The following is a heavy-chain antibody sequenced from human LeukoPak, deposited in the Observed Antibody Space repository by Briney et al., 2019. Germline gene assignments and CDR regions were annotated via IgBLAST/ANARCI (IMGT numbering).Heavy chain of an antibody. Sequence: PSETLSLTCTVSGGSISSYYWSWIRQPPGKGLEWIGEINHSGSTNYNPSLKSRVTISVDTSKNQFSLKLSSVTAADTAVYYCARDHYYGSGSFDYWGQGTLVTVSS. CDR3: ARDHYYGSGSFDY. J-gene: IGHJ4*02. D-gene: IGHD3-10*01. CDR2: INHSGST. V-gene: IGHV4-34*01. CDR1: GGSISSYY.